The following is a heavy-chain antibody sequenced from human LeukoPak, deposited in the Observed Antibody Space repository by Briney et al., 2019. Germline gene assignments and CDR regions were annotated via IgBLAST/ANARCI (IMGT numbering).Heavy chain of an antibody. J-gene: IGHJ3*02. CDR2: IYYSGST. D-gene: IGHD3-10*01. Sequence: SETLSLTCTVSGGSISSGDYSWGWIRQPPGKGLEWIGYIYYSGSTYYNPSLKSRVTISVDTSKNQLSLKLSSVTAADTAVYYCARRRGDYGSGELDIWGQGTMVTVSS. CDR1: GGSISSGDYS. CDR3: ARRRGDYGSGELDI. V-gene: IGHV4-30-4*01.